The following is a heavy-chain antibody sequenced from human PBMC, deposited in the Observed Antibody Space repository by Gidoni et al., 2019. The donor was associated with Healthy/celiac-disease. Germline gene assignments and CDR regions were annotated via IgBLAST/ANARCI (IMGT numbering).Heavy chain of an antibody. J-gene: IGHJ4*02. CDR3: TTDWNDVGLVDY. Sequence: EVQLVESGGGLVKPGGSLRLPWAASGFTFSNAWMNWVRQAPGKGLEWVGRIKSKTDGGTTDYAAPVKGRFTISRDDSKNTLYLQMNSLKTEDTAVYYCTTDWNDVGLVDYWGQGTLVTVSS. V-gene: IGHV3-15*07. CDR1: GFTFSNAW. D-gene: IGHD1-1*01. CDR2: IKSKTDGGTT.